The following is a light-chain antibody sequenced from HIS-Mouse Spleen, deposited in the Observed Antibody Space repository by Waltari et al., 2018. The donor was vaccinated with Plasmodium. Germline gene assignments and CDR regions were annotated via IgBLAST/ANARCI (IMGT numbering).Light chain of an antibody. CDR1: ALPKQY. CDR3: QSADSSGTPNWV. J-gene: IGLJ3*02. Sequence: SYELTQPPSVSVSPGQTARITCSGDALPKQYAYWYQQKPGQAPVLVRYKDSEGPSGIPGRFSGASSGTTVTLTISGVQAEDEADYYCQSADSSGTPNWVFGGGTKLTVL. V-gene: IGLV3-25*03. CDR2: KDS.